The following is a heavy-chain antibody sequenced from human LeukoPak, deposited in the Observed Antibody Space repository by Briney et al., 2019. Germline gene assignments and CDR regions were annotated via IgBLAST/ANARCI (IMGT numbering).Heavy chain of an antibody. CDR1: GYTFTSFD. J-gene: IGHJ6*02. Sequence: GASVKVSCKASGYTFTSFDISWVRQAPGQGLEWMGRIIPILGIANYAQKFQGRVTITADKSTSTAYMELSSLRSEDTAVYYCARKYSSSPLNYGMDVWGQGTTVTVSS. CDR2: IIPILGIA. CDR3: ARKYSSSPLNYGMDV. V-gene: IGHV1-69*04. D-gene: IGHD6-6*01.